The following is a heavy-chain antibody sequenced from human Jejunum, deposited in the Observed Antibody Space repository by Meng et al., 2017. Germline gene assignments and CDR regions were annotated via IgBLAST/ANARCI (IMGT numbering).Heavy chain of an antibody. CDR1: GFPFSTYS. CDR2: IKPDGSAT. J-gene: IGHJ4*01. Sequence: EWRLVESGGGFVQPRGPLSLSCAASGFPFSTYSMRWVRQAPGKGLVWVSQIKPDGSATFYADSVRGRFTISRDNAKSTLFLEINSLTADDAAVYYCARERDWVVWDYWGRGTLVTVSS. V-gene: IGHV3-74*01. D-gene: IGHD3/OR15-3a*01. CDR3: ARERDWVVWDY.